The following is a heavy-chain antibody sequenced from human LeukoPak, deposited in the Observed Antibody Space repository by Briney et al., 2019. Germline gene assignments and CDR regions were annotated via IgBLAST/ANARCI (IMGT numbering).Heavy chain of an antibody. CDR2: IYTSGST. Sequence: PSGTLSLTCTVSGGSISSYYWSWIRQPAGKGLEWIGRIYTSGSTNYNPSLKSRVTMSVDTSKNQFSLKLSSVTAADTAVYYCASSPPVSRDAFDIWGQGTMVTVSS. CDR3: ASSPPVSRDAFDI. CDR1: GGSISSYY. J-gene: IGHJ3*02. V-gene: IGHV4-4*07.